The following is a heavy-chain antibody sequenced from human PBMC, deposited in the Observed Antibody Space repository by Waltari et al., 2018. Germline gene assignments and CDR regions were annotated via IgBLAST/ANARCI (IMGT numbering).Heavy chain of an antibody. CDR1: GFPFSSYW. V-gene: IGHV3-7*01. CDR3: ARGAATMTN. J-gene: IGHJ4*02. CDR2: IKQDGSEK. Sequence: EVQLVESGGGLVQPGGSLRLSCAASGFPFSSYWMSWGRQAPGKGLEWVANIKQDGSEKYYVDSVKGRFTISRDNAKNPLYLQMNSLRAEDTAVYYCARGAATMTNWGQGTLVTVSS. D-gene: IGHD4-17*01.